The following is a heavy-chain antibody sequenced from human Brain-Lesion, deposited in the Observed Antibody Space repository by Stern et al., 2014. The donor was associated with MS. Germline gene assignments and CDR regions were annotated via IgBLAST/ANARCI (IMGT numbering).Heavy chain of an antibody. V-gene: IGHV3-21*01. CDR2: INGGSDYI. D-gene: IGHD5-18*01. J-gene: IGHJ6*02. Sequence: EVQLVESGGGLVKPGGPLRLPWAAFGLPFSSYTMNWGPRAPGKGLEWVPSINGGSDYIYYADSVKGRFTISRDNAKNSLYLQMNSLRAEDTALYYCARVETPLADFYYYYGMDVWGQGTTVTVSS. CDR1: GLPFSSYT. CDR3: ARVETPLADFYYYYGMDV.